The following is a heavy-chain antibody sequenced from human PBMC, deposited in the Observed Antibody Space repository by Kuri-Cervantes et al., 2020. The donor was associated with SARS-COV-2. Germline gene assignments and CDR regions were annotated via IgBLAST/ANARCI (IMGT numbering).Heavy chain of an antibody. Sequence: GGSLRLSCAASGFTFSSYGMHWVRQAPGKGLEWVAVIWYDGSNKYYADSVKGRFTISRDNSKNTLYLQMNSLRAEDTAVYYCARDQGIAPDYVFDYWGREPWSPSPQ. CDR3: ARDQGIAPDYVFDY. CDR2: IWYDGSNK. D-gene: IGHD4-17*01. J-gene: IGHJ4*02. V-gene: IGHV3-33*01. CDR1: GFTFSSYG.